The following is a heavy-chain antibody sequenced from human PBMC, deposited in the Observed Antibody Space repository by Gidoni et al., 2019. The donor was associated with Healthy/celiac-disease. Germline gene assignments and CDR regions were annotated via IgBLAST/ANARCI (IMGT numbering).Heavy chain of an antibody. V-gene: IGHV3-23*01. D-gene: IGHD1-26*01. J-gene: IGHJ5*02. Sequence: VQLLESGGGLVQPGGSLRLSCSASGFPFSSYAMSGVRQAPGKGLGWSSAISGSGGSTYYADSVKGRFTISRDNSKNTLYLQMNSLRADDTAVYYCAKVRRSSPNWFDPWGQGTLVTVSS. CDR1: GFPFSSYA. CDR3: AKVRRSSPNWFDP. CDR2: ISGSGGST.